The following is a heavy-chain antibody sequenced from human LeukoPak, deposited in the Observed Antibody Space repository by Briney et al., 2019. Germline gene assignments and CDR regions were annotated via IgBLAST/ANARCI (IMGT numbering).Heavy chain of an antibody. CDR1: GGSFSGYY. V-gene: IGHV4-34*01. CDR3: ARKMGIFGVVRRGNWFDP. Sequence: SETLSLTCAVYGGSFSGYYWSWIRQPPGKGLEWIGEINHSGSTNYNPSLKSRVTISVDTSKNQFSLKLSSVTAADTAVYYCARKMGIFGVVRRGNWFDPWGQGTLVTVSS. D-gene: IGHD3-3*01. J-gene: IGHJ5*02. CDR2: INHSGST.